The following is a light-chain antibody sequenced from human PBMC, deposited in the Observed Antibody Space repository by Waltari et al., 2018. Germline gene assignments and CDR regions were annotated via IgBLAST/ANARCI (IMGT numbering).Light chain of an antibody. Sequence: EIVLTQSPATLSLSPGETATLSCRASQSVGTYLAWYQQKPGQAPRLLIYDASTRATGIPARFRGSGSGTDFTLTISSLEAEDFAVYFCQQRSSWTPHTFGQGARLEIK. CDR1: QSVGTY. CDR2: DAS. J-gene: IGKJ2*01. V-gene: IGKV3-11*01. CDR3: QQRSSWTPHT.